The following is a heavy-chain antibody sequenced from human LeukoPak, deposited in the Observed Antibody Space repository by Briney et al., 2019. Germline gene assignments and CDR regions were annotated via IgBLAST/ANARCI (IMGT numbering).Heavy chain of an antibody. CDR3: ARDPGYSSSWYGGAFDI. CDR2: IYHSGST. CDR1: GYSISSGYY. D-gene: IGHD6-13*01. V-gene: IGHV4-38-2*02. Sequence: PSETLSLTCTVSGYSISSGYYWGWIRQPPGKGLEWIGSIYHSGSTYYNPSLKSRVTISVDTSKNQFSLKLSSVTAADTAVYYCARDPGYSSSWYGGAFDIWGQGTMVTVSS. J-gene: IGHJ3*02.